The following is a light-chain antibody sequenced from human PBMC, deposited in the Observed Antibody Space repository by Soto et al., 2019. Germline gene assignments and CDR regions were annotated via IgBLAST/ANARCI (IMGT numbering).Light chain of an antibody. CDR1: SSDVGSYNL. CDR2: EVS. V-gene: IGLV2-23*02. CDR3: CSYAGSSTYV. J-gene: IGLJ1*01. Sequence: QSALTQPASVSGSPGQSITISCTGTSSDVGSYNLVSWYQQHPGKAPKLMIYEVSKRPSGVSNRFSGSKSRNTASLTISGLQADDEADYYCCSYAGSSTYVFGTGTKLTVL.